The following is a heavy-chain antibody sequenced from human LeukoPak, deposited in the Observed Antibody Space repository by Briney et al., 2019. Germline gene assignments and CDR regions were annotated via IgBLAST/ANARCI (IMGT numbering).Heavy chain of an antibody. CDR2: ISRSGSTK. D-gene: IGHD1-7*01. Sequence: GSLRLSCAASGFTFSDYNMRWIRQAPGKGLEWVSSISRSGSTKYYADSVKGRFTISRDNAKNSLFLQMNSLRAEDTAVYYCARAGTPSAFDYWGQGTLVTVSS. CDR3: ARAGTPSAFDY. CDR1: GFTFSDYN. J-gene: IGHJ4*02. V-gene: IGHV3-11*04.